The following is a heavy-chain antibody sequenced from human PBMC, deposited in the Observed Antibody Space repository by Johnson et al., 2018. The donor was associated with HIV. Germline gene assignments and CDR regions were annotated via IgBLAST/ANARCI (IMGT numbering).Heavy chain of an antibody. CDR1: GFTFDDYA. V-gene: IGHV3-9*01. CDR2: ICWNSGSI. Sequence: VESGGGLVQPGRSLRLSCAASGFTFDDYAMHWVRQAPGKGLEWVSGICWNSGSIGYADSVKGRFTISRDNAKNSLYLQMNSLRAEDTALYYCAKDMGYSSFGYGFDIWGQGTMVTVSS. CDR3: AKDMGYSSFGYGFDI. J-gene: IGHJ3*02. D-gene: IGHD6-19*01.